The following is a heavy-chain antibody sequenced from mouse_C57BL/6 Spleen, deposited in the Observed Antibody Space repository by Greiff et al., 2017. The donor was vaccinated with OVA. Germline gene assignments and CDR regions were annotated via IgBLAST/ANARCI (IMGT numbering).Heavy chain of an antibody. Sequence: QVHVKQSGPELVKPGASVKISCKASGYAFSSSWMNWVKQRPGKGLEWIGRIYPGDGDTNYNGKFKGKATLTADKSSSTAYMQLSSLTSEDSAVYFCARRPITTVVPYFDYWGQGTTLTVSS. J-gene: IGHJ2*01. CDR1: GYAFSSSW. CDR2: IYPGDGDT. D-gene: IGHD1-1*01. CDR3: ARRPITTVVPYFDY. V-gene: IGHV1-82*01.